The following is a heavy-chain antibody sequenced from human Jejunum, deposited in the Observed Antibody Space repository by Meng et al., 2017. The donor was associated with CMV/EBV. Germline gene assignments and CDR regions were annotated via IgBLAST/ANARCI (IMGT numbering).Heavy chain of an antibody. Sequence: QVQLQGSGPGLVKSSETLSLTCFVSAGSISSRSYYWGWIRQPPGKGLEWIGSIYYSGSTYYNPSLKSRVTISVDTSKNQFFLKLSSVTAADTAVYHCLRGSGGSVWGQGTLVTVSS. CDR2: IYYSGST. CDR3: LRGSGGSV. D-gene: IGHD3-10*01. CDR1: AGSISSRSYY. J-gene: IGHJ1*01. V-gene: IGHV4-39*07.